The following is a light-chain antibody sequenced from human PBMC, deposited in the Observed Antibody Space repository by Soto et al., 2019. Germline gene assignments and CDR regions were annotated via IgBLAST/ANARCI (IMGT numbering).Light chain of an antibody. CDR2: AVT. CDR1: SSDVGSYNS. CDR3: CSYTSSSPYV. Sequence: QSALTQPASVSGSPGQSIAISCTGTSSDVGSYNSVSWYQQFPGKAPKLILYAVTNRPSGVSNRFSGSKSGNTASLTISGLQAEDEADYYCCSYTSSSPYVFGTGTKLTVL. V-gene: IGLV2-14*01. J-gene: IGLJ1*01.